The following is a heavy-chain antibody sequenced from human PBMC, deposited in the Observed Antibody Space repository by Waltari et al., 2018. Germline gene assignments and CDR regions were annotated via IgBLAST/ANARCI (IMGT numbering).Heavy chain of an antibody. J-gene: IGHJ4*02. Sequence: QVNLVESGGGVVQPGGSLRRSFATSGFTFSTFGIHWVRQAPGKGLEWVALIWFDGSDKFYADSVRGRFTISRDNSARTLYLDMDSLRLDDTAMYYCAKDAFGNTYLDFWGQGTLVTVSS. D-gene: IGHD2-2*02. CDR3: AKDAFGNTYLDF. V-gene: IGHV3-30*02. CDR2: IWFDGSDK. CDR1: GFTFSTFG.